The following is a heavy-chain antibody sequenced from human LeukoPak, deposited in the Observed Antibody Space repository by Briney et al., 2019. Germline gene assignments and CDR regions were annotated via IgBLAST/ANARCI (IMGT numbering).Heavy chain of an antibody. D-gene: IGHD2-21*02. V-gene: IGHV4-61*01. CDR1: GGSVSSGSYY. J-gene: IGHJ3*02. Sequence: SETLSLTCTVSGGSVSSGSYYWSWIRQPPGKGLEWIGYIYYSGSTNYNPSLKSRVTISVDTSKNQFSLRLSSVTAADTAVYYCARARSAYCGGGCYSFAFDIWGQGTMVTVSS. CDR3: ARARSAYCGGGCYSFAFDI. CDR2: IYYSGST.